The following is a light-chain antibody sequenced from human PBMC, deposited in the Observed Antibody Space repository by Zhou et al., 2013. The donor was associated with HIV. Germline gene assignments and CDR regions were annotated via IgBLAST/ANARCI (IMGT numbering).Light chain of an antibody. CDR1: QDISNF. V-gene: IGKV1-33*01. CDR2: DAS. J-gene: IGKJ2*03. CDR3: QQCDSLPYS. Sequence: DIQMTQSPSSLSASVGDRVTITCQASQDISNFLNWYQQKPGKAPSLLIYDASSLETGVPSRFSGSGSGTDFTFTISSLQPEDIATYYCQQCDSLPYSFGQGTNLEIK.